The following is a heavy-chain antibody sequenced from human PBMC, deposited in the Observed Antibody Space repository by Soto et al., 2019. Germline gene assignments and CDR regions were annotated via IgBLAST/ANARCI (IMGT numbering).Heavy chain of an antibody. CDR1: GFTFSSYA. D-gene: IGHD6-6*01. CDR3: ARDHHSTSSFLEY. CDR2: ISGRGGNT. Sequence: PGGSLRLSCAASGFTFSSYAMSWVRQAPGKGLEWVSAISGRGGNTCYVDSVKGRFTISRDNSKNTLSLQMNSLRAEDTAVYYCARDHHSTSSFLEYWGQGTLVTVSS. V-gene: IGHV3-23*01. J-gene: IGHJ4*02.